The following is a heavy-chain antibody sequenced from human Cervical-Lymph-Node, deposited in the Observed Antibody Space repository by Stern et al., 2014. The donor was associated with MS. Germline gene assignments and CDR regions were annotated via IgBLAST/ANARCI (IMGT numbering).Heavy chain of an antibody. V-gene: IGHV5-51*01. J-gene: IGHJ4*02. CDR2: IFPGASDT. CDR1: GYTFNDYW. CDR3: ARPHSPGWSYYFDF. Sequence: MQLVQSGAEVRKPGQSLTISCNISGYTFNDYWIAWVRQMPGKGLEWMGAIFPGASDTRYSPSFQGHVTISVDTSINTAYLQWSDLRASDTAMYYCARPHSPGWSYYFDFWGQGTLVAVSS. D-gene: IGHD6-19*01.